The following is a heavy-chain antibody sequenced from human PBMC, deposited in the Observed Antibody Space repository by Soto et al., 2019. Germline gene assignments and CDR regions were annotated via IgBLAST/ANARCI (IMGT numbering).Heavy chain of an antibody. CDR3: ARDRYYGSGSPDY. CDR2: ISYDGSNK. V-gene: IGHV3-30*03. CDR1: GFTFSSYG. D-gene: IGHD3-10*01. J-gene: IGHJ4*02. Sequence: PGGSLRLSCVASGFTFSSYGMHWVRQAPGKGLEWVAVISYDGSNKYYADSVKGRFTISRDNSKNTLYLQMNSLRAEDTAVYYCARDRYYGSGSPDYWGQGTLVTVSS.